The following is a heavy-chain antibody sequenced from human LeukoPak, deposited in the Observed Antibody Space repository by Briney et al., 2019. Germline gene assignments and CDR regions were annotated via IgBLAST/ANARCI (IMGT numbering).Heavy chain of an antibody. J-gene: IGHJ5*02. Sequence: SETLSLTCTVSGGSISSSSYYWGWIRQPPGKGLEWIGSIYYSGSTYYNPSLKSRVTISVDTSKNQLSLKLSSVTAADTAVYYCARAGYCSGGSCSGFDPWGQGTLVTVSS. V-gene: IGHV4-39*01. D-gene: IGHD2-15*01. CDR3: ARAGYCSGGSCSGFDP. CDR2: IYYSGST. CDR1: GGSISSSSYY.